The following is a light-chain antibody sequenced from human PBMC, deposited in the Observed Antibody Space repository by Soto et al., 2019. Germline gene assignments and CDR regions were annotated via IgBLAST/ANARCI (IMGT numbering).Light chain of an antibody. V-gene: IGLV2-14*03. J-gene: IGLJ3*02. CDR3: SSYTSSSTVV. CDR1: SSDVGRYNY. CDR2: DVS. Sequence: QSALTQPASVSGSPGQSITISCTGTSSDVGRYNYVSWYQQHPGKAPKLMIYDVSIRPSGVSDRFSGSKSGNTASLTIYGLQAEDDAHYYCSSYTSSSTVVFGGGTKLTVL.